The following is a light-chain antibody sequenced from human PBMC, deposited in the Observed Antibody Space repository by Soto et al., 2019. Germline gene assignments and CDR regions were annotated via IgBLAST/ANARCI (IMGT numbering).Light chain of an antibody. J-gene: IGKJ1*01. V-gene: IGKV1-5*03. CDR3: QQYNTLWT. Sequence: DIQMTQSPSTLAASVGDRVTITCRASQSISSWLAGYQQKPGKAPKLLIYKASSLESGVTSRFSGNGSGTDFTLNISRLQPYDFATYYCQQYNTLWTFGQGTKVEIK. CDR2: KAS. CDR1: QSISSW.